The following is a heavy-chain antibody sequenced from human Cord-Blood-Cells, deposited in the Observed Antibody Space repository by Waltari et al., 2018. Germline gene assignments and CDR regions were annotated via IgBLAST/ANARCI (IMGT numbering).Heavy chain of an antibody. Sequence: QVQLQQWGAGLWKPSETLSLTCSVYGGSFSVYYGSWIRQPPGKWLEWIGEINHSGSTNYNPSLKSRVTISVDTSKNQFSLKLSSVTAADTAVYYCARGIAVASPDYWGQGTLVTVSS. CDR3: ARGIAVASPDY. J-gene: IGHJ4*02. V-gene: IGHV4-34*01. CDR2: INHSGST. D-gene: IGHD6-19*01. CDR1: GGSFSVYY.